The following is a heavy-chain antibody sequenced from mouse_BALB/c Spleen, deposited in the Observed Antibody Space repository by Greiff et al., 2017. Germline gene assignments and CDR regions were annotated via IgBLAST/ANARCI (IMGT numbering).Heavy chain of an antibody. J-gene: IGHJ2*01. D-gene: IGHD4-1*01. V-gene: IGHV5-9*03. Sequence: DVKLVESGGGLVKPGGSLKLSCAASGFTFSSYTMSWVRQTPEKRLEWVATISSGGGNTYYPDSVKGRFTISRDNAKNNLYLEMSSLRSEDTALYYCARLGRSHYFDYWGQGTTLTGSS. CDR3: ARLGRSHYFDY. CDR2: ISSGGGNT. CDR1: GFTFSSYT.